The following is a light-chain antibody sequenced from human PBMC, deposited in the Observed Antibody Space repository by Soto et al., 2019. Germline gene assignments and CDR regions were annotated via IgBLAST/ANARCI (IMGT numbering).Light chain of an antibody. Sequence: QSVLTQPTSVSGSPGQSITISCTGNHNDIGTYDYVSWYQQHPGRAPRLLIHGVTTRPSGISGRFSASKSGLTASLTISGLQPEDEADYYCSSFTSNRIYVFGPETKVTV. J-gene: IGLJ1*01. CDR3: SSFTSNRIYV. CDR1: HNDIGTYDY. CDR2: GVT. V-gene: IGLV2-14*03.